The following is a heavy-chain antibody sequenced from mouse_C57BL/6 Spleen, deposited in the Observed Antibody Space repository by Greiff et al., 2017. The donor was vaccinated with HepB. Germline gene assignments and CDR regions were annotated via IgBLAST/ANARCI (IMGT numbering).Heavy chain of an antibody. CDR3: ARSGSSYVYAMDY. CDR2: INPSNGGT. Sequence: VKLQQPGTELVKPGASVKLSCKASGYTFTSYWMHWVKQRPGQGLEWIGNINPSNGGTNYNEKFKSKATLTVDKSSSTAYMQLSSLTSEDSAVYYCARSGSSYVYAMDYWGQGTSVTVSS. V-gene: IGHV1-53*01. CDR1: GYTFTSYW. J-gene: IGHJ4*01. D-gene: IGHD1-1*01.